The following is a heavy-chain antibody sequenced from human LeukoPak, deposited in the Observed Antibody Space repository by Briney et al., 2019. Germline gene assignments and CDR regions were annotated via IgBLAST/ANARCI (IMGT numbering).Heavy chain of an antibody. CDR1: GFTFSSYS. CDR3: ARDGGPQYYFDY. D-gene: IGHD3-16*01. V-gene: IGHV3-21*01. J-gene: IGHJ4*02. Sequence: GGSLRLSCAASGFTFSSYSMNWVRQAPGKGLEWVSSITSSSSYIYYADSVKGRFTISRDNAKNSLYLQMNSLRAEDTAVYYCARDGGPQYYFDYWGQGTLVTVSS. CDR2: ITSSSSYI.